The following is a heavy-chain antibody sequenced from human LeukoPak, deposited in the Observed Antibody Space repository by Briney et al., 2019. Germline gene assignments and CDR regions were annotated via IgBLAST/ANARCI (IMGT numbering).Heavy chain of an antibody. CDR2: ISGSGGST. Sequence: GGSLRLSCAASGFTFSSYAMSWVREAPGKGLEWVSAISGSGGSTYYADSVKGRFTISRDNSKNTLYLKMNSMRAEDTAVYYCAKDPAMVVPAAIAFDIWGQGTMVTVSS. D-gene: IGHD2-2*01. V-gene: IGHV3-23*01. J-gene: IGHJ3*02. CDR1: GFTFSSYA. CDR3: AKDPAMVVPAAIAFDI.